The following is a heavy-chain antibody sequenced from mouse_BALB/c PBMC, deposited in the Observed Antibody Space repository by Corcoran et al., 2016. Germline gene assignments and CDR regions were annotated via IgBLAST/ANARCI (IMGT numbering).Heavy chain of an antibody. Sequence: QIQLVQSGPELKKPGETVKISCKASGYTFTNYGMNWVKQAPGKGLKWMGWINTYTGEPTYADDFKGRFAFSLETSASTAYLQINNLKNDDTATYFCARFITTAGYAMDYWGQGTSVTVSS. J-gene: IGHJ4*01. CDR2: INTYTGEP. CDR3: ARFITTAGYAMDY. D-gene: IGHD1-2*01. V-gene: IGHV9-3-1*01. CDR1: GYTFTNYG.